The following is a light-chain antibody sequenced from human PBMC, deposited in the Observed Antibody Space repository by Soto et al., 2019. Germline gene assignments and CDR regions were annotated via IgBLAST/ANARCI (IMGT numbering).Light chain of an antibody. CDR2: GAS. V-gene: IGKV3-20*01. CDR3: QQYGSSPPLA. Sequence: EFVLTQSPGTLSLSPGERATLSCRASQSVGSNSLAWYQQKPGQAPRILIYGASTRATGIPDRFSGSGSGTDFTSTISSLEPEDFAVYYCQQYGSSPPLAFGGGTKVESK. J-gene: IGKJ4*01. CDR1: QSVGSNS.